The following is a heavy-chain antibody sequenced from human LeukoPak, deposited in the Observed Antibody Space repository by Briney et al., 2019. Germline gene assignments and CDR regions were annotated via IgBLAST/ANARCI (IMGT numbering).Heavy chain of an antibody. CDR3: ASSGGNSVHYFDY. V-gene: IGHV1-46*01. J-gene: IGHJ4*02. Sequence: ASVKVSCKASGYTFTSYYMHWVRQAPGQGLEWMGIINPSGGSTSYAQKFQGRVNMTRDTSITTAYMELSRLRSDDTAVYYCASSGGNSVHYFDYWGQGTLVTVSS. D-gene: IGHD4-23*01. CDR1: GYTFTSYY. CDR2: INPSGGST.